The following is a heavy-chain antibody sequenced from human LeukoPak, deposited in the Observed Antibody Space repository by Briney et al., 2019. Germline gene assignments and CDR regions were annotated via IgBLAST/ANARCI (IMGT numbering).Heavy chain of an antibody. CDR3: ASEPRLRYFDWLLFG. V-gene: IGHV3-21*01. J-gene: IGHJ4*02. CDR1: GFTFSSYS. CDR2: I. D-gene: IGHD3-9*01. Sequence: GGSLRLSCAASGFTFSSYSMNWVRQAPGKGLEWVSSIYYADSVKGRFTISRDNAKNSLYLQMNSVRAEDTAVYYCASEPRLRYFDWLLFGWGQGTLVTVSS.